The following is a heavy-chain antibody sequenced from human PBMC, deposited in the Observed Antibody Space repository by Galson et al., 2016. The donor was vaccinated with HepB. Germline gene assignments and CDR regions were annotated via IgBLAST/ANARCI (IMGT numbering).Heavy chain of an antibody. J-gene: IGHJ2*01. CDR3: AKTPPVRRRQWLVGSDWYFDL. V-gene: IGHV4-34*01. CDR2: VNYSGST. CDR1: GGSLSDYY. D-gene: IGHD6-19*01. Sequence: ETLSLTCDVSGGSLSDYYWNWIRQTPGRGLEWIGEVNYSGSTNYNPSLKSRVTLSADTSNNQFSLRLSSVTAADTAVYFCAKTPPVRRRQWLVGSDWYFDLWGRGTLVTVSS.